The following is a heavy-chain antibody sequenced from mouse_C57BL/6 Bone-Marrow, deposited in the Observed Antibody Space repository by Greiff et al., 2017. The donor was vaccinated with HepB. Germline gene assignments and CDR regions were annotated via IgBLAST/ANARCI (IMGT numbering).Heavy chain of an antibody. CDR3: ARRSNYDYAMDY. CDR1: GFSINSDCY. J-gene: IGHJ4*01. D-gene: IGHD2-5*01. CDR2: TFYSGIT. V-gene: IGHV3-3*01. Sequence: EVKVEESGPSLVRPSQTLSLTCTVTGFSINSDCYWIWIRQFPGNKLEYIGYTFYSGITYYNPSLESRTYITRDTSKNQFSLKLSSVTTEDTATYYCARRSNYDYAMDYWGQGTSVTVSS.